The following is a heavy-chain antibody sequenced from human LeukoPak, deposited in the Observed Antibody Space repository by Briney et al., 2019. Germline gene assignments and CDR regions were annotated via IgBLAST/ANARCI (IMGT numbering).Heavy chain of an antibody. CDR3: AKSGEVGASSPLDFDY. J-gene: IGHJ4*02. V-gene: IGHV3-9*01. Sequence: GGSLRLSCAASGFTFDDYAMHWVRQAPGKGLEWVSGISWNSGSIGYAGSVKGRFTISRDNAKNSLYLQMNSLRAEDTALYYCAKSGEVGASSPLDFDYWGQGTLVTVPS. D-gene: IGHD1-26*01. CDR2: ISWNSGSI. CDR1: GFTFDDYA.